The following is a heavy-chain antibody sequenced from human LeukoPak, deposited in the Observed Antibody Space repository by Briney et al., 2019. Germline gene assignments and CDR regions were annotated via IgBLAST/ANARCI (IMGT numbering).Heavy chain of an antibody. CDR1: GFTFSNYW. CDR2: INEDGSGT. V-gene: IGHV3-7*04. J-gene: IGHJ4*02. CDR3: ARDSSRASGSSNDY. Sequence: GGSLRLSCAASGFTFSNYWMTWFRQAPGKGLEWVVNINEDGSGTYYVDSVKGRFSISRDNAKNLLNLQMNTLRVEDTAVYFCARDSSRASGSSNDYWGQGTLVTVSS. D-gene: IGHD3-10*01.